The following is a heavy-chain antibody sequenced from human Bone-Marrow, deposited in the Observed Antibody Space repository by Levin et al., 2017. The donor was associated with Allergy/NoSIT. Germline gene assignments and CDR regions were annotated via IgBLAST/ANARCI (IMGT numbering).Heavy chain of an antibody. CDR1: GGSITSSHYY. J-gene: IGHJ5*02. D-gene: IGHD3-16*01. CDR2: IYYSGST. Sequence: SETLSLTCSVSGGSITSSHYYWGWIRQPPVKGLEYIGSIYYSGSTNYNPSLKSRVTISVDTSNNHFSLKLSSVTAADTAMYFCARKYFGRGRFDPWGQGTLVTVSS. CDR3: ARKYFGRGRFDP. V-gene: IGHV4-39*01.